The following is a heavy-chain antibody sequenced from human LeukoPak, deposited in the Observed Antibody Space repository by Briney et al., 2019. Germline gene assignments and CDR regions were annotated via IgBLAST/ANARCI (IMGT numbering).Heavy chain of an antibody. D-gene: IGHD2-21*01. V-gene: IGHV3-33*01. J-gene: IGHJ4*02. CDR3: ARDGGIGLDY. Sequence: GRSLRLSCVASGYTFSSYGMHWVRQAPGKGLQWVAVIWYDESKKYYTDSVKGRFTISRDVSKNTLYLQMNGPRAEDTAMYYCARDGGIGLDYWGQGTLVTVSS. CDR2: IWYDESKK. CDR1: GYTFSSYG.